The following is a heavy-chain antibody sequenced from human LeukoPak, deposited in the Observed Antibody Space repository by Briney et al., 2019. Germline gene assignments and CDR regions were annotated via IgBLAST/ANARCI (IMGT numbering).Heavy chain of an antibody. J-gene: IGHJ4*02. CDR2: INHSGST. V-gene: IGHV4-34*01. D-gene: IGHD3-22*01. Sequence: PSETLSLTCAVYGGSFSDYYWSWIRQPPGKGLEWIGEINHSGSTNYNPSLKSRVTISVDTSKNQFSLKLSSVTAADTAVYYCASRYYYDSSGYSENTKYYFDYWGQGTLVTVSS. CDR1: GGSFSDYY. CDR3: ASRYYYDSSGYSENTKYYFDY.